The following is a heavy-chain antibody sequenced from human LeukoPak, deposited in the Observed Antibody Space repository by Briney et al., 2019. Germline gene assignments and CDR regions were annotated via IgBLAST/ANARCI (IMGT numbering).Heavy chain of an antibody. V-gene: IGHV4-39*01. J-gene: IGHJ4*02. CDR2: IYYSGST. Sequence: SETLSLTCTVSGGSISSSSYYWGWIRQPPGKGLEWIGSIYYSGSTYYNPSLKSRVTISVDTSKNQFSLKLSSVAAADTAVYYCARLPSWLRESHYFDYWGQGTLVTVSS. CDR3: ARLPSWLRESHYFDY. D-gene: IGHD5-12*01. CDR1: GGSISSSSYY.